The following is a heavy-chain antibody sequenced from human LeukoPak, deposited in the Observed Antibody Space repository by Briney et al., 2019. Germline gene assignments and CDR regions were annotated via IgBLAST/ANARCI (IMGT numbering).Heavy chain of an antibody. J-gene: IGHJ4*02. CDR1: GFTFTTYS. V-gene: IGHV3-48*01. D-gene: IGHD4-17*01. CDR2: ISSSSNTI. Sequence: GGSLGLSCTASGFTFTTYSMNWVRQAPGRGLEWVSYISSSSNTIYYADSVKGRFTIYRDNGKNSLYLQMNSLRAEDTAVYYCAGQIRYLTSDYWGQGTLVTVSS. CDR3: AGQIRYLTSDY.